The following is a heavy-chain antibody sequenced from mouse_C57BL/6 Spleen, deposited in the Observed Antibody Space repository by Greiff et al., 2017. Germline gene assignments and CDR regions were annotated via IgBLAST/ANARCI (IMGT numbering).Heavy chain of an antibody. D-gene: IGHD2-1*01. CDR2: ISNLAYSI. J-gene: IGHJ4*01. V-gene: IGHV5-15*01. CDR1: GFTFSDYG. Sequence: EVQGVESGGGLVQPGGSLKLSCAASGFTFSDYGMAWVRQAPRKGPEWVAFISNLAYSIYYADTVTGRFTISRENAKNTLYLEMSSLRSEDTAMYYCARQRGNYVYAMDYWGQGTSVTVSS. CDR3: ARQRGNYVYAMDY.